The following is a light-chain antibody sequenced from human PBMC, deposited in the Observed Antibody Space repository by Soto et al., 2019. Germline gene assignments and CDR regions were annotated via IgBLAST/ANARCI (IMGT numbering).Light chain of an antibody. CDR3: SSYTGRSPGL. V-gene: IGLV2-14*01. J-gene: IGLJ2*01. Sequence: QSALTQPASVSGSPGQSITISCTGTSSDVGGYNYVSWYQQHPGKAPKLMIYDVSNRPSGVSNRFSGSKSGNTASLTISGLQAKDEVDYYSSSYTGRSPGLFGEGPRLTVL. CDR2: DVS. CDR1: SSDVGGYNY.